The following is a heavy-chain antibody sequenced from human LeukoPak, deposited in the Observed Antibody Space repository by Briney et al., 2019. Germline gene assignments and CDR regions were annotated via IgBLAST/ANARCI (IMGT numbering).Heavy chain of an antibody. V-gene: IGHV3-23*01. Sequence: GGSLRLSCAASGFTFSSYGMSWVRQAPGKGLEWVSAIRGSGGSTYYADSVKGRFTISRDNSKNTLYLQMNSLRAEDTAVYYCAKGRGGGYYLSFDYWGQGTLVTVSS. CDR3: AKGRGGGYYLSFDY. D-gene: IGHD3-22*01. CDR2: IRGSGGST. J-gene: IGHJ4*02. CDR1: GFTFSSYG.